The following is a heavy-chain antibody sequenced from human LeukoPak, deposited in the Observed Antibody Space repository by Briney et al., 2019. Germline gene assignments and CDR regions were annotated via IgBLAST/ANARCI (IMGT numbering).Heavy chain of an antibody. J-gene: IGHJ4*02. V-gene: IGHV4-34*01. CDR2: INHSGST. CDR1: GGSFSGYY. Sequence: SETLSLTCAVYGGSFSGYYWSWIRQPPGKGLEWIGEINHSGSTNYNPSLKSRVTISVDTSKNQFSLKLSSVTAADTAVYYCARAFSTIFGVVIWDYWGQGTLVTASS. CDR3: ARAFSTIFGVVIWDY. D-gene: IGHD3-3*01.